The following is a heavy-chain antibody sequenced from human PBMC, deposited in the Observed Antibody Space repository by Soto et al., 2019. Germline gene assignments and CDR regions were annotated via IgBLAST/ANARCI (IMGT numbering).Heavy chain of an antibody. J-gene: IGHJ6*03. CDR2: INHSGST. D-gene: IGHD7-27*01. V-gene: IGHV4-34*01. CDR3: ARGPPTGDHAAPGDYYYYMDV. CDR1: GGSFSGYY. Sequence: SETLSLTCAVYGGSFSGYYWSWIRQPPGKGREWIGEINHSGSTNYNPSLKSRVTISVDTSKNQFSLKLSSVTAADTAVYYCARGPPTGDHAAPGDYYYYMDVWGKGTTITVSS.